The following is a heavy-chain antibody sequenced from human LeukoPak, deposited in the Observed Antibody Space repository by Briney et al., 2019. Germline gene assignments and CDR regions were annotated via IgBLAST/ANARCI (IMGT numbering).Heavy chain of an antibody. V-gene: IGHV3-23*01. CDR1: GFTFSSYA. D-gene: IGHD3-10*01. Sequence: GGSLRLSCAASGFTFSSYAMRWVRQAPGKGLEWVSAISGSGGSTYYADSVKGRFTISRDNSKNTLYLQMNSLRAEDTAVYYCAKDYYGSGSYYFDYWGQGTLVTVSS. CDR3: AKDYYGSGSYYFDY. CDR2: ISGSGGST. J-gene: IGHJ4*02.